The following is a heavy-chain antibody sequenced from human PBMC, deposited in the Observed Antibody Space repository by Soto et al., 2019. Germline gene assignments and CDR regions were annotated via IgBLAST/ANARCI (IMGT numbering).Heavy chain of an antibody. V-gene: IGHV1-2*02. CDR1: GYSFTPYY. CDR3: ERAWGSPVAVYARLGL. CDR2: INPYTSTA. J-gene: IGHJ4*02. Sequence: QVQLVQSGAEVKKLGASVTVSCKASGYSFTPYYVHWVRQAPGQGLEWMGWINPYTSTATTAPEFEGRISMTRDKTATTANMELDGLGPDATALDVYERAWGSPVAVYARLGLWGQGTLVAVS. D-gene: IGHD2-8*02.